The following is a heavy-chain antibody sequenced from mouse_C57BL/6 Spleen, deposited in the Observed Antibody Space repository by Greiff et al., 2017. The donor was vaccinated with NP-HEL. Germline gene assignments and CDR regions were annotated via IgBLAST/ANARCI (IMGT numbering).Heavy chain of an antibody. J-gene: IGHJ2*01. Sequence: EVQGVESGGDLVKPGGSLKLSCAASGFTFSSYGMSWVRQTPDKRLEWVATISSGGSYTYYPDSVKGRFTISRDNAKNTLYLQMSSLKSEDTAMYYCARHCPITTVVALDYWGQGTTLTVSS. CDR2: ISSGGSYT. CDR1: GFTFSSYG. D-gene: IGHD1-1*01. V-gene: IGHV5-6*01. CDR3: ARHCPITTVVALDY.